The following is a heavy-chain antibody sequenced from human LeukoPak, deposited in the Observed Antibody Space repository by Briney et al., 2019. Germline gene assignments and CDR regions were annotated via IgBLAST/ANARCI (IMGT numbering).Heavy chain of an antibody. J-gene: IGHJ4*02. V-gene: IGHV4-34*01. CDR2: VNQNGGT. Sequence: SETLSLTCAVYGGSFSGYYWTWIRQPPGKGLEWIGEVNQNGGTNYNPSLKSRVTVSMDTSKSQISLKLNSVTAADTAIYYCARGGIADRLAHWGQGTLVTVSS. D-gene: IGHD6-6*01. CDR1: GGSFSGYY. CDR3: ARGGIADRLAH.